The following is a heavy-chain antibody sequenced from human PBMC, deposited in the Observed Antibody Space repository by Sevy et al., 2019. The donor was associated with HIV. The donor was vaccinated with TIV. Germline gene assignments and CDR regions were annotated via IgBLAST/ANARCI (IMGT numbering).Heavy chain of an antibody. CDR1: GFTLSSYA. CDR2: ISISGADK. D-gene: IGHD2-8*02. J-gene: IGHJ5*02. Sequence: GSLRLSCAASGFTLSSYAMSWVRQAPGKGLEWVSSISISGADKYYADSVKGRFTISRDNSQNRLYLQMNSLRAEDTALYDCAKALVETEDKNEFDPWGQGTLVTVSS. V-gene: IGHV3-23*01. CDR3: AKALVETEDKNEFDP.